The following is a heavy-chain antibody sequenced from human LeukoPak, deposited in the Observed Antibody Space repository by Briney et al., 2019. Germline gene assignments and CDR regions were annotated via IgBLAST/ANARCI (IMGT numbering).Heavy chain of an antibody. CDR1: GGSISSYY. D-gene: IGHD3-3*01. CDR2: IYYSGST. J-gene: IGHJ6*03. V-gene: IGHV4-59*01. Sequence: SETLSLTCTVSGGSISSYYWSWIRQPPGKGLEWIGYIYYSGSTNYNPSLKSRVTISVDTSKNQFSLELSSVTAADTAVYYCARGPYYDFWSGYFPYYYMDVWGKGTTVTISS. CDR3: ARGPYYDFWSGYFPYYYMDV.